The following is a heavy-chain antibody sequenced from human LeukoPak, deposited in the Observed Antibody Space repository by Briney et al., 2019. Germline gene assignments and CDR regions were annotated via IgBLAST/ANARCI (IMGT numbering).Heavy chain of an antibody. D-gene: IGHD5-18*01. Sequence: GRSLRLSCAASGFTFSSYGMHWVRQAPGKGLEWVAVISYDGSNKYYADSVKGRFTISRDNSKNTLYLQMNSLRAEDTAVYYCAKGGSYGPYYFDYWGQGTLVTVSS. V-gene: IGHV3-30*18. CDR3: AKGGSYGPYYFDY. CDR2: ISYDGSNK. J-gene: IGHJ4*02. CDR1: GFTFSSYG.